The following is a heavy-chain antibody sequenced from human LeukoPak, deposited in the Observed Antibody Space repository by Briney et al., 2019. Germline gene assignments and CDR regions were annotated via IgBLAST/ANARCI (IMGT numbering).Heavy chain of an antibody. CDR2: INPNSGGT. D-gene: IGHD4-17*01. CDR3: ARVHDYGDLRYLDY. CDR1: GYTFTGYH. V-gene: IGHV1-2*02. Sequence: ASVKVSCKASGYTFTGYHMHWVRQAPGQGLEWMGWINPNSGGTNYAQKFLGRVTMTRDTSISTAYMEVSRLRSDDTAVYYCARVHDYGDLRYLDYWGQGSLVTVSS. J-gene: IGHJ4*02.